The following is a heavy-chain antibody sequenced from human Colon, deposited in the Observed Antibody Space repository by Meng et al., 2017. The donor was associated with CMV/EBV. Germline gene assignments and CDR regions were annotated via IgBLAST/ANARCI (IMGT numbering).Heavy chain of an antibody. J-gene: IGHJ4*02. CDR2: TYYSGST. CDR3: ARRGTKYNWNYFLDYFDY. Sequence: SETLSLTCTVSGDSISSSSYYWGWFRQPPGKGLEWIGYTYYSGSTYYNPSLKSRLTISVDTSKNQFSLKLSSVTAADTAVYYCARRGTKYNWNYFLDYFDYWGQGTLVTVSS. V-gene: IGHV4-39*07. CDR1: GDSISSSSYY. D-gene: IGHD1-7*01.